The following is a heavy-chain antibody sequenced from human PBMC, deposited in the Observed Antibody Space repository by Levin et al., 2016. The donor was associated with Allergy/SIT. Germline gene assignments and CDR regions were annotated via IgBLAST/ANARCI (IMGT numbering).Heavy chain of an antibody. CDR2: IKSKIDGGTT. Sequence: WIRQPPGKGLEWVGRIKSKIDGGTTDYAAPVKGRFTISRDDSKNTVYLQMNSLKTEDAALYYCTTVRALGGFYSYYYMDVWGKGTTVTVSS. CDR3: TTVRALGGFYSYYYMDV. D-gene: IGHD3-16*01. J-gene: IGHJ6*03. V-gene: IGHV3-15*01.